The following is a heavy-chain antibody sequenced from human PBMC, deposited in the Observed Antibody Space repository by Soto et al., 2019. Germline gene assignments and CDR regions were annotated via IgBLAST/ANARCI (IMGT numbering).Heavy chain of an antibody. V-gene: IGHV4-59*01. CDR2: IYYSGST. CDR3: ARTLPPGSYYYGMDV. CDR1: GGSISSYY. J-gene: IGHJ6*02. D-gene: IGHD1-26*01. Sequence: SETLSLTCPVSGGSISSYYWSWIRQPPGKGLEWIGYIYYSGSTNYNPSLKSRVTISVDTSKKQFSLKLSSVTAADTAVYYCARTLPPGSYYYGMDVWGQGATVTVSS.